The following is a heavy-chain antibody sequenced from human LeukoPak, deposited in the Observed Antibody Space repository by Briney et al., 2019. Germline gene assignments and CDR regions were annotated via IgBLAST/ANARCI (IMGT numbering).Heavy chain of an antibody. V-gene: IGHV3-23*01. Sequence: GGSLRLSCAASGFTFSSYAMSWVRQAPGKGLEWVSAISAGGSTYYADSVKGRFTISRDNSRNTLYLQMNSLRAEDTGVYYCAKRGQYYYGSSGYLYPDLGQGTLGIGSS. CDR3: AKRGQYYYGSSGYLYPD. CDR2: ISAGGST. J-gene: IGHJ4*01. CDR1: GFTFSSYA. D-gene: IGHD3-22*01.